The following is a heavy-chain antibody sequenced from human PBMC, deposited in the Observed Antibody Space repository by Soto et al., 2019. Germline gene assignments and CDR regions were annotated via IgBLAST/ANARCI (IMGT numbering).Heavy chain of an antibody. Sequence: SETLSLTCTVSGGSISSGGYYWSWIRQHPGKGLEWIGYIYYSGSTYYNPSLKSRVTISVDTSKNQFSLKLSSVTAADTAVYYCARRLRIVVPAAKNNWFDPWGQGTLVTVSS. CDR3: ARRLRIVVPAAKNNWFDP. CDR1: GGSISSGGYY. D-gene: IGHD2-2*01. V-gene: IGHV4-31*02. CDR2: IYYSGST. J-gene: IGHJ5*02.